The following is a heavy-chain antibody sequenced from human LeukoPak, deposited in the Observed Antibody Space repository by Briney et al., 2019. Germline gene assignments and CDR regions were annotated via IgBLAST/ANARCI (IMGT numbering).Heavy chain of an antibody. CDR3: AKDLELWFGELLGDDAFDI. D-gene: IGHD3-10*01. J-gene: IGHJ3*02. Sequence: GGSLRLSCAASGFTFSSYAMHWVRQAPGKGLEWVAVISYDGSNKYYADSVKGRFTISRDNSKNTLYLQMNSLRAEDTAVYYCAKDLELWFGELLGDDAFDIWGQGTMVTVSS. V-gene: IGHV3-30*04. CDR2: ISYDGSNK. CDR1: GFTFSSYA.